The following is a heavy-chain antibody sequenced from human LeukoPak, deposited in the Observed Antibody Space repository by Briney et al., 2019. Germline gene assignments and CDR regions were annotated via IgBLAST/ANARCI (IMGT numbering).Heavy chain of an antibody. V-gene: IGHV3-53*01. D-gene: IGHD3-16*01. CDR3: ATDGGSWYFDL. CDR2: TYSGGST. J-gene: IGHJ2*01. CDR1: GFTVSSNY. Sequence: TGGSPRLSCAASGFTVSSNYMSWVRQAPGKGLEWVSVTYSGGSTYYADSVKGRFTISRDKSKNTVDLQMNSLRDEDTAVYYCATDGGSWYFDLWGRGTLVTVSS.